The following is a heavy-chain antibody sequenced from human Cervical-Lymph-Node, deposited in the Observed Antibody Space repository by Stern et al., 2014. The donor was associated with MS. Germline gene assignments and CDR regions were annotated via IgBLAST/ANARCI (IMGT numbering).Heavy chain of an antibody. J-gene: IGHJ4*02. CDR2: MNQDGSER. Sequence: EMQLVESGGGLVQPGGSLRLSCAASGFTFSNYWMSWVRQAPGKGLEWVATMNQDGSERYYVDSVKGRFTISRDNAKNSMYLQINSLRAEDTAVYYCARANHYSRDYWGQGALVTVSS. D-gene: IGHD4-11*01. CDR1: GFTFSNYW. V-gene: IGHV3-7*01. CDR3: ARANHYSRDY.